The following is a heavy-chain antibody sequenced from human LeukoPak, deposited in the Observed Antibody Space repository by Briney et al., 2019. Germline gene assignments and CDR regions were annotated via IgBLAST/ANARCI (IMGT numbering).Heavy chain of an antibody. V-gene: IGHV3-74*01. CDR1: GFTFSSYW. D-gene: IGHD4-17*01. CDR2: INNDGSST. Sequence: GGSLRLSCAASGFTFSSYWMHWVRQAPGKGLVWVSRINNDGSSTSYADSVKGRFTISRDNAKNTLYLQVNSLRDEDTAVYYCARDRTTVTTGGIPGWFDPWGQGTLVTVSS. CDR3: ARDRTTVTTGGIPGWFDP. J-gene: IGHJ5*02.